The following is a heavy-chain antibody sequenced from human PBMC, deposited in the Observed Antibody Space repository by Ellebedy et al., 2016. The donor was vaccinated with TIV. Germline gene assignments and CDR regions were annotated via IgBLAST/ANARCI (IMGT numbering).Heavy chain of an antibody. CDR3: ARYYYPGCNAFDI. Sequence: GGSLRLXCAASGFTFSTYNMNWVRRAPGKVFKWLSYIDSVGTTIYYADYVKGRFTISRDNAKNSLFLEMNSLRAEDTAVYYCARYYYPGCNAFDIWGQGTMVTVSS. D-gene: IGHD3-10*01. CDR1: GFTFSTYN. J-gene: IGHJ3*02. V-gene: IGHV3-48*01. CDR2: IDSVGTTI.